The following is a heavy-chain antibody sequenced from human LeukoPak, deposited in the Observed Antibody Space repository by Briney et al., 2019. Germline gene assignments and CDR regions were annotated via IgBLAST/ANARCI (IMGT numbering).Heavy chain of an antibody. D-gene: IGHD5-24*01. CDR3: AMSWLLGSYFDY. CDR2: ISGSGGST. Sequence: GGSLRLSCAASGFTFSSYAMSWVRQAPGKGLEWVSAISGSGGSTYYADSVKGRFTISRDNSKNTLYLQMNSLRAEDTAVYYGAMSWLLGSYFDYWGQGTLVTVSS. J-gene: IGHJ4*02. V-gene: IGHV3-23*01. CDR1: GFTFSSYA.